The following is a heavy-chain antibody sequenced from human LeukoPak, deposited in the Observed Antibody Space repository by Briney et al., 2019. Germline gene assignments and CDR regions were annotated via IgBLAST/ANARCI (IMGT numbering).Heavy chain of an antibody. CDR2: INHSGST. Sequence: SETLSLTCTVSGYSISSGYYWGWIRQPPGKGLEWIGEINHSGSTNYNPSLKSRVTISVDTSRNQFSLRLTSVTAADAAMYYCARPGLAYCGGDCYSTEGYYFDYWSQGTLVAVSS. CDR1: GYSISSGYY. V-gene: IGHV4-38-2*02. CDR3: ARPGLAYCGGDCYSTEGYYFDY. J-gene: IGHJ4*02. D-gene: IGHD2-21*01.